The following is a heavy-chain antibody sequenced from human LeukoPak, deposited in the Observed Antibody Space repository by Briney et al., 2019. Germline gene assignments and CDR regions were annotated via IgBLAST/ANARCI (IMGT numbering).Heavy chain of an antibody. CDR3: AADRDCSSTRCHPYNFDS. D-gene: IGHD2-2*01. J-gene: IGHJ4*02. V-gene: IGHV1-58*01. CDR1: GFTFTRAA. CDR2: IVVGSGNT. Sequence: TSVKVSCKASGFTFTRAAVQWVRQARGQRLEWIGWIVVGSGNTNYAQKFQERVTITRDKSTSTAYMELSSLRSEDTAVYYCAADRDCSSTRCHPYNFDSWGQGTLVTVSS.